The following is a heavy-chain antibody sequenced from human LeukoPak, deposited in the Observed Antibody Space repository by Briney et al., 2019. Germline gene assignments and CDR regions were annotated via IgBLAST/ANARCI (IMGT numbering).Heavy chain of an antibody. D-gene: IGHD3-3*01. CDR1: GFTFSNYG. J-gene: IGHJ4*02. CDR2: IKEDGSDK. Sequence: PGGSLRLSCAASGFTFSNYGMTWVRKTPGKGLEGVANIKEDGSDKYYVDSLKGRFTISRDNAKNSLYLQMNSLRAEDTAVYYCAKDRTRQAYWGQGTLVTVSS. CDR3: AKDRTRQAY. V-gene: IGHV3-7*03.